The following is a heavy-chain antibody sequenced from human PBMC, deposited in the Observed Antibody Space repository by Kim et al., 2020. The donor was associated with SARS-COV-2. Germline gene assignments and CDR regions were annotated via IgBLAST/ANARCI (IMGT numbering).Heavy chain of an antibody. V-gene: IGHV4-31*03. J-gene: IGHJ5*02. D-gene: IGHD3-16*01. CDR3: AHGGISAGWFDP. CDR2: TYYSGST. CDR1: GGSISSGGYY. Sequence: SETLSLTCTVSGGSISSGGYYWSWIRQHPAKGLEWIGYTYYSGSTYYNPSPKSRVTISVDTSKNQFSLKLSSVTAADTAVYYCAHGGISAGWFDPWGQGTLVTVSS.